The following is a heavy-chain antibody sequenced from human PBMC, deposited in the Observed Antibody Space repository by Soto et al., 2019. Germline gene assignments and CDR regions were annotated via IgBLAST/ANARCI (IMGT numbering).Heavy chain of an antibody. D-gene: IGHD6-13*01. CDR3: ASQVTAAVDNFDY. V-gene: IGHV6-1*01. CDR2: TYYRSKWYN. J-gene: IGHJ4*02. CDR1: GDSVSSNSAA. Sequence: QVQLQQSGPGLVKPSQTLSLTCAISGDSVSSNSAAWNWIRQSPSRGLEWLGRTYYRSKWYNDSAVHVTSRITISPDKSQNQFSLQLNYVTPEDTAVYYCASQVTAAVDNFDYWGQGTLVTVSS.